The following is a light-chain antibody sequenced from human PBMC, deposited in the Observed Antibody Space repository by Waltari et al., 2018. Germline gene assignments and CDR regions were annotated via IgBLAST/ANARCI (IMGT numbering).Light chain of an antibody. J-gene: IGKJ1*01. CDR1: KPFGSTD. CDR3: HQYGNSPWT. Sequence: DIVLTQSPGTLSSSPGERATLFCRASKPFGSTDLAWYQQKPGQAPRLLIYGISSRATGVPDRFSGSGSGTDFTLTITRLEPEDFAVYFCHQYGNSPWTFGPGTKVEIK. CDR2: GIS. V-gene: IGKV3-20*01.